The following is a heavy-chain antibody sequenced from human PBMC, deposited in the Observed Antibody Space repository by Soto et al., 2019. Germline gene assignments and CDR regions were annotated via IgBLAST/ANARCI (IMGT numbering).Heavy chain of an antibody. D-gene: IGHD2-21*01. Sequence: SETLSLTCSVSGAALNSGNYYWSWIRQVPGKGLEWIGHIYVTGAVDYNPSLRDRITISQDTSERQFSLNLRLVTAADTTVYYCARLRIATNNYKWFDPWGQGTLVTVS. CDR2: IYVTGAV. J-gene: IGHJ5*02. CDR1: GAALNSGNYY. CDR3: ARLRIATNNYKWFDP. V-gene: IGHV4-31*03.